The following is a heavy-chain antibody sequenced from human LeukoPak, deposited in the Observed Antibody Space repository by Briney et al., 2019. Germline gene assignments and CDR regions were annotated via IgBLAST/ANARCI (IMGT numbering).Heavy chain of an antibody. Sequence: GGSLRLSCAGSGFTFSSFAMNWVRQAPGKGLEWVSSISGSGGTTYYAGSVKGRFTISRDNSKNTLFLQMNSLRADDTAIYYCAKRDFWGQGTLVTVSS. CDR1: GFTFSSFA. J-gene: IGHJ4*02. CDR3: AKRDF. V-gene: IGHV3-23*01. CDR2: ISGSGGTT.